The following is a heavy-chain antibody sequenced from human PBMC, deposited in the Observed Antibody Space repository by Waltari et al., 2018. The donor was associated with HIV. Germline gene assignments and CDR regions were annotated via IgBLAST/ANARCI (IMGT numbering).Heavy chain of an antibody. Sequence: EVQLVQSGAEVKQSGESLKISCQGSGYSFTNYWIGWVRQMPGKGLEWMGIVSPAGSDTRYSPSFQGQVTISADKSISTAYLQWSSLKASDSAIYYCVRQFGDQWGQGSLVTVSS. CDR3: VRQFGDQ. V-gene: IGHV5-51*01. CDR2: VSPAGSDT. D-gene: IGHD3-16*01. CDR1: GYSFTNYW. J-gene: IGHJ4*02.